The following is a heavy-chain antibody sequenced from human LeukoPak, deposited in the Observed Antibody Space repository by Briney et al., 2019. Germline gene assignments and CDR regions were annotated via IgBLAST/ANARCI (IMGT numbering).Heavy chain of an antibody. J-gene: IGHJ4*02. D-gene: IGHD6-19*01. CDR2: ISGSGGST. V-gene: IGHV3-23*01. CDR3: AKVIAVAPDYFDY. CDR1: GFTFSSYG. Sequence: GGSLRLSCAASGFTFSSYGMSWVRQAPGKGLEWVSAISGSGGSTYYADSVKGRFTISRDNSKNTLYLQMNSLRAEDTAVYYCAKVIAVAPDYFDYWGQGTLVTVSS.